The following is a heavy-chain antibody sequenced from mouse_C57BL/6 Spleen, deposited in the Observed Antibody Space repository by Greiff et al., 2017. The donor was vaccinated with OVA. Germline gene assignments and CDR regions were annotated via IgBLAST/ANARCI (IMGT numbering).Heavy chain of an antibody. CDR2: IDPNSGGT. J-gene: IGHJ2*01. CDR3: ARSGKYDYDEGLDY. CDR1: GYTFTSYW. D-gene: IGHD2-4*01. Sequence: QVQLQQPGAELVKPGASVKLSCKASGYTFTSYWMHWVKQRPGRGLDWIGRIDPNSGGTKYNEKFKSKATLTVDKPSSTAYMQRSSLTSEDSAVYYCARSGKYDYDEGLDYWGQGTTLTVSS. V-gene: IGHV1-72*01.